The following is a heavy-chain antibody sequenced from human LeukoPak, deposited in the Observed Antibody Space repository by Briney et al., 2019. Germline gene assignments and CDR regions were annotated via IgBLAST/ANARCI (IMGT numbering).Heavy chain of an antibody. V-gene: IGHV1-69*06. CDR2: IIPIFGTA. J-gene: IGHJ4*02. D-gene: IGHD3-16*02. Sequence: SVKVSCKASGGTFSSYAISWVRQAPGQGLEWMGGIIPIFGTAIYAQKFQGRVTITADKSTSTAYMELSSLRSEDTAVYYCASSLDYDYVWGSYRSLDYWGQGTLVTVSS. CDR1: GGTFSSYA. CDR3: ASSLDYDYVWGSYRSLDY.